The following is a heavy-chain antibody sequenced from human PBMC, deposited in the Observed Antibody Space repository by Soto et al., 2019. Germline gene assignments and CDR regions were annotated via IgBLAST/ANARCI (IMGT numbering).Heavy chain of an antibody. CDR1: GYSFISFW. CDR2: IYPGDSDT. V-gene: IGHV5-51*01. D-gene: IGHD6-13*01. Sequence: KISCKGSGYSFISFWIGCVRQMPGKGLEWMGIIYPGDSDTRYSPSFQGQVTISADKSISTAYLQWSSLKASDTDMYYCARSYCVQLVNGFDPWGQGTLVTVSS. CDR3: ARSYCVQLVNGFDP. J-gene: IGHJ5*02.